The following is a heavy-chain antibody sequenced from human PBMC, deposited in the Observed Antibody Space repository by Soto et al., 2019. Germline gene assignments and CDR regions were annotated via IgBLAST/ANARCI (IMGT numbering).Heavy chain of an antibody. V-gene: IGHV3-21*02. CDR3: VRDPVGVDSTFYFDS. CDR1: GFTFSYYS. Sequence: EMQLVVSGGGLVKPGGSLRLSCAASGFTFSYYSMSWVRQAPGRGLEWVSSISSSTTYISYADSVRGRFTISRDNAKNSLDLQMNSLRAEDTAVYYCVRDPVGVDSTFYFDSWGQGTLVTVTS. J-gene: IGHJ4*02. D-gene: IGHD2-15*01. CDR2: ISSSTTYI.